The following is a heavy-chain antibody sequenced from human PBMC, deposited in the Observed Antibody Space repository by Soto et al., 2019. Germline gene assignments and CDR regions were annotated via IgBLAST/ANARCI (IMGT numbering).Heavy chain of an antibody. CDR1: GYSFAGYW. CDR3: ARQIYDSDKGPNVQSYFDS. J-gene: IGHJ4*02. D-gene: IGHD3-22*01. Sequence: GESLKISCKGSGYSFAGYWITWVRQKPGKGLEWMGRIDPSDSQTYYSPSFRGHVTISATKSITTVFLQWSSLRASDTAMYYCARQIYDSDKGPNVQSYFDSWGQGTPVTVSS. CDR2: IDPSDSQT. V-gene: IGHV5-10-1*01.